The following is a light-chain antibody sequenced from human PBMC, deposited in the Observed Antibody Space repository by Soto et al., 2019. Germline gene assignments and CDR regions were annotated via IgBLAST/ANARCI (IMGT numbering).Light chain of an antibody. CDR1: SSDVGGYNY. V-gene: IGLV2-14*01. CDR2: EVN. CDR3: SSFTSSSTQV. J-gene: IGLJ3*02. Sequence: QSVLTQPASVSGSLGQSITISCTGTSSDVGGYNYVSWYQQHPGKVPKLMIYEVNNRPSGVSSRFSGSKSANTASLTISGLQADDEADYYCSSFTSSSTQVFGGGTKLTGL.